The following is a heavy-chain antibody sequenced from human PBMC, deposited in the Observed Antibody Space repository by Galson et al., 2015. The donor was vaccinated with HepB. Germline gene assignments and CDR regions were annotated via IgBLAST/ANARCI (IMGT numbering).Heavy chain of an antibody. CDR3: ARGSSGVFGVVITHDAFDI. Sequence: SLRLSCATSGFRFTKYSMSWVRQAPGKGLQWVSAITGGGERTYYADSVKGRFTTSRDSTRNTVFLLMTSLRVDDTAVYYCARGSSGVFGVVITHDAFDIWGQRMMVTVSS. J-gene: IGHJ3*02. CDR1: GFRFTKYS. CDR2: ITGGGERT. V-gene: IGHV3-23*01. D-gene: IGHD3-3*01.